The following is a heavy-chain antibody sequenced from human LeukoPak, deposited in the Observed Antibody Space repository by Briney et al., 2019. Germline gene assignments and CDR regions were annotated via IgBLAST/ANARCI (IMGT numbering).Heavy chain of an antibody. V-gene: IGHV3-7*01. J-gene: IGHJ4*02. D-gene: IGHD6-13*01. CDR2: IKQDGSEK. CDR1: GFTFSSYW. Sequence: PGGSLRLSCAASGFTFSSYWMSWVRQAPGKGLEWVANIKQDGSEKYYVDSVKGRFTISRDNAKNSLYLQMNSLRAEDTAVYYCARDGSESWAAAGTDYWGQGTLVTVSS. CDR3: ARDGSESWAAAGTDY.